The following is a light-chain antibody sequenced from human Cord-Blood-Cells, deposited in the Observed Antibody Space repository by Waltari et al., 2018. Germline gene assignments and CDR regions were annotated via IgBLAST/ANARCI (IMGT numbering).Light chain of an antibody. CDR3: QQYYSYPRT. V-gene: IGKV1-8*01. CDR2: AAS. CDR1: QGISSY. Sequence: ILMTPSPSSSSASTGEEGTTTCRASQGISSYLAWYQQKPGKAPKLLIYAASTLQSGVPSRFSGSGSGTDFTLTISCLQSEDFATYYCQQYYSYPRTFGQGTKVEIK. J-gene: IGKJ1*01.